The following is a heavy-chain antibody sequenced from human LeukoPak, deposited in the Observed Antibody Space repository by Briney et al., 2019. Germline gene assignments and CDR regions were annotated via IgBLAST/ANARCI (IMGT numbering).Heavy chain of an antibody. CDR2: INPNSGGT. Sequence: VASVKVSCKASGYTFTGYYMHWVRQAPGQGLEWMGWINPNSGGTNYAQKFQGRVTMTRDTSISTAYMELSRLRSDDTAVYYCARGEYYDFWSGYSPSQYYYYGMDVWGQGTTVTVSS. D-gene: IGHD3-3*01. V-gene: IGHV1-2*02. J-gene: IGHJ6*02. CDR1: GYTFTGYY. CDR3: ARGEYYDFWSGYSPSQYYYYGMDV.